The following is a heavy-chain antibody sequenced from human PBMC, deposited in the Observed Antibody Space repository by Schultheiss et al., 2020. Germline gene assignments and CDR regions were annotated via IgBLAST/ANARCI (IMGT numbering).Heavy chain of an antibody. V-gene: IGHV3-23*01. Sequence: GESLKISCAASGFTFSSYWMHWVRQAPGKGLEWVSGISGSGGYTYYADSVKGRFTISRDNSKNTLYLQMNSLRAEDTAVYYCARDAHDFWSGYQSSYGMDVWGKGTTVTVSS. J-gene: IGHJ6*04. D-gene: IGHD3-3*01. CDR1: GFTFSSYW. CDR2: ISGSGGYT. CDR3: ARDAHDFWSGYQSSYGMDV.